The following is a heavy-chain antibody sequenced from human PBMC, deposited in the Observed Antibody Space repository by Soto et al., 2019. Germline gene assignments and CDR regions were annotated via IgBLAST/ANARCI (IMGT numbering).Heavy chain of an antibody. CDR1: GFSFNNHA. V-gene: IGHV3-23*01. CDR2: ISGSGSTT. CDR3: AKDRLMLTMVVVGAFDF. J-gene: IGHJ3*01. Sequence: VQLLESGGGLVQPGGSLRLSCAASGFSFNNHAMTWVRQAPGKGLEWVSGISGSGSTTHYADSVKGRFTISRDNSKDPLDLQMNSLGPEDTAVYYCAKDRLMLTMVVVGAFDFWGLGTMVTVSS. D-gene: IGHD3-22*01.